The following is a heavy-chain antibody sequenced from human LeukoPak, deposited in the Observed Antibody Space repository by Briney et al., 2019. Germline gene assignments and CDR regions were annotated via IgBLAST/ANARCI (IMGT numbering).Heavy chain of an antibody. CDR2: INHSGST. J-gene: IGHJ6*02. V-gene: IGHV4-34*01. CDR1: GGSFSGYY. CDR3: ARSGYNRHYGMDG. Sequence: PSETLSLTCAVYGGSFSGYYWSWIRQPPGKGLEWIGEINHSGSTNYNPSLKSRVTISVDTSKNQFSLKLSSVTAADTAVYYCARSGYNRHYGMDGWGQGTTVTVSS. D-gene: IGHD3-3*01.